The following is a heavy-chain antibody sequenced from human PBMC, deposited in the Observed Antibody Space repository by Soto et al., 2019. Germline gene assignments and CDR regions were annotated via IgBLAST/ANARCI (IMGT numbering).Heavy chain of an antibody. J-gene: IGHJ6*02. CDR2: INPNSGGT. CDR3: ARLYRYCGGDCYSRHYYYYGMDV. D-gene: IGHD2-21*02. V-gene: IGHV1-2*04. CDR1: GYTFTGYY. Sequence: QVKLVQSGPEVKKPGASLKVSCKASGYTFTGYYLHWVRQAPGQGLGWMGWINPNSGGTNYAQKFQGWVTMTRDTSISTAYMELSRLRSDDTAVYYCARLYRYCGGDCYSRHYYYYGMDVWGQGTTVTVSS.